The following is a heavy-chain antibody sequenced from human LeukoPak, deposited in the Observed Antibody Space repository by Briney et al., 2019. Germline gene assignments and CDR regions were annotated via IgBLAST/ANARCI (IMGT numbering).Heavy chain of an antibody. J-gene: IGHJ4*02. Sequence: GGSLRLSCAGSGFTFSSYAMSWVRQAPGKGLEWVSTISGSGSTYYAESVKGRFTISRDNSKSTLYMRMNSLRVDDTGVYYRYYEGYWGQGTLVTVSS. CDR3: YYEGY. V-gene: IGHV3-23*01. CDR2: ISGSGST. D-gene: IGHD3-16*01. CDR1: GFTFSSYA.